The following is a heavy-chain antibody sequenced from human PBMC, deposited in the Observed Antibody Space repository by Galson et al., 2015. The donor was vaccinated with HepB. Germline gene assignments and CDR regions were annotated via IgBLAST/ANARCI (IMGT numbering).Heavy chain of an antibody. Sequence: ETLSLTCVVSRGSLSGYFWSWIRQSPGEGLEWIGEINHSGNTNFHPSLKSRVTMSLDTSKNQFSLKLSSVTAADTAVYYCARGELTSTWAAPGYWGQGILVTVSS. V-gene: IGHV4-34*01. CDR2: INHSGNT. CDR1: RGSLSGYF. CDR3: ARGELTSTWAAPGY. J-gene: IGHJ4*02. D-gene: IGHD6-13*01.